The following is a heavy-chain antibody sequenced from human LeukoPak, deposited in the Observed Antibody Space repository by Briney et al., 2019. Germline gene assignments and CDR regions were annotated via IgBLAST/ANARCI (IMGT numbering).Heavy chain of an antibody. Sequence: GGSLRLSCAASGFTFSSYSMNWVRQAPGKGLEWVSYISSSSSTIYYADSVKGRFTISRDNAKNSLYLQMNSLRAEDTAVYYCAREGYGGNSGSDYWGQGTLVTVSS. CDR3: AREGYGGNSGSDY. CDR1: GFTFSSYS. J-gene: IGHJ4*02. D-gene: IGHD4-23*01. V-gene: IGHV3-48*04. CDR2: ISSSSSTI.